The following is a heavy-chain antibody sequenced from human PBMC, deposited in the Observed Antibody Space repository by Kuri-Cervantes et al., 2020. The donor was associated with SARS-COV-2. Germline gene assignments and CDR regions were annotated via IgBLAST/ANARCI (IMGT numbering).Heavy chain of an antibody. V-gene: IGHV3-53*01. CDR1: GFTVSSNY. J-gene: IGHJ3*02. D-gene: IGHD6-6*01. CDR3: AIGDSSSPHDAFDI. Sequence: GESLKISCAASGFTVSSNYMSWVRQAPGKGLEWVSVIYSGGSIYYADSVKGRFTISRDNAKNSLYLQMNSLRAEDTAVYYCAIGDSSSPHDAFDIWGQGTMVTVSS. CDR2: IYSGGSI.